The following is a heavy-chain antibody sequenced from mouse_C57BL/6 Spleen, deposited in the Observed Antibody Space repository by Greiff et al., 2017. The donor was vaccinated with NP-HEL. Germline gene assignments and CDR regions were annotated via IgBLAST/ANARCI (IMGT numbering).Heavy chain of an antibody. Sequence: SGAELVRPGASVTLSCKASGYTFTDYEMHWVKQTPVHGLEWIGAIDPETGGTAYNQKFKGKAILTADKSSSTAYMELRSLTSEDSAVYYCTRAGIGYYFDYWGQGTTLTVSS. J-gene: IGHJ2*01. D-gene: IGHD4-1*01. CDR1: GYTFTDYE. CDR2: IDPETGGT. V-gene: IGHV1-15*01. CDR3: TRAGIGYYFDY.